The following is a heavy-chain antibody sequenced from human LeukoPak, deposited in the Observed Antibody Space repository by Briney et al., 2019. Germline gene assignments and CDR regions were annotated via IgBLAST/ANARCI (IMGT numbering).Heavy chain of an antibody. CDR1: GGSISSSSYY. CDR3: ARARKQLVHPPRSSGPGNYYYYYYMDV. D-gene: IGHD6-6*01. Sequence: SETLSLTCTVSGGSISSSSYYWGWIRQPPGKGLEWIGSIYYSGSTNYNPSLKSRVTISVDTSKNQFSLKLSSVTAADTAVYYCARARKQLVHPPRSSGPGNYYYYYYMDVWGKGTTVTVSS. V-gene: IGHV4-39*07. J-gene: IGHJ6*03. CDR2: IYYSGST.